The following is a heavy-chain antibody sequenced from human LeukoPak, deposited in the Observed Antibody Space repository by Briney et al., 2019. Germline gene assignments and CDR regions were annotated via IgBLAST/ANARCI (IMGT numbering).Heavy chain of an antibody. Sequence: GGSLRLSCAASGFTVSSHFMSWVRQAPGKGLEWVSVLYDDGTTKYPDSVKGRFTISRDNSKNTVDLQLNSLRAEDSAVYYCAKQSFRMVNYFDYWGQGTLVTVSS. D-gene: IGHD3-16*02. J-gene: IGHJ4*02. CDR2: LYDDGTT. CDR3: AKQSFRMVNYFDY. V-gene: IGHV3-66*04. CDR1: GFTVSSHF.